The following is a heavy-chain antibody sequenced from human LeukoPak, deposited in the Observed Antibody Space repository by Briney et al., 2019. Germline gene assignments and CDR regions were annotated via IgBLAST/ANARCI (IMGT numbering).Heavy chain of an antibody. J-gene: IGHJ6*04. CDR3: ARESNGWYDYYYGMDV. CDR2: INHSGST. CDR1: GGSFSGYY. V-gene: IGHV4-34*01. D-gene: IGHD6-19*01. Sequence: SETLSLTCAVYGGSFSGYYWSWIRQPPGKGLEWIGEINHSGSTNYNPSLKSRVTISVDTSKNQFSLKLSSVTAADTAVYYCARESNGWYDYYYGMDVWGKGTTVTVSS.